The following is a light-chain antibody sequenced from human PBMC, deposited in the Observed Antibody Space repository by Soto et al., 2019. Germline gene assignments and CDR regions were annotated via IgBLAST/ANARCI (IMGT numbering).Light chain of an antibody. CDR2: RAS. CDR1: QSVGSL. Sequence: EIVLTQSPATLPVSPGERATLSCRASQSVGSLLAWYQQKAGQAPRLLIYRASSRATGISGSFSGSGSGTEFTLTITSLQSEDSAVYYCQQYNKWPITFGQGTRLEIK. J-gene: IGKJ5*01. V-gene: IGKV3-15*01. CDR3: QQYNKWPIT.